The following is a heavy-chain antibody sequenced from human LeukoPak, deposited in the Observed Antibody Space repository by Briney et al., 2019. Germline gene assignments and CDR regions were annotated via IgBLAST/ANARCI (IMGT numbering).Heavy chain of an antibody. CDR1: GFTFSSCS. D-gene: IGHD3-22*01. Sequence: GSLRLSCAASGFTFSSCSVNWVRQAPGTGLEWVSYISGSSSSIKYADSVKGRFTISRDNAKNSLYLQMNSLRAEDTAVYYCARDYDRSGYYIDLDYWGQGTLVTVSS. CDR2: ISGSSSSI. CDR3: ARDYDRSGYYIDLDY. J-gene: IGHJ4*02. V-gene: IGHV3-48*04.